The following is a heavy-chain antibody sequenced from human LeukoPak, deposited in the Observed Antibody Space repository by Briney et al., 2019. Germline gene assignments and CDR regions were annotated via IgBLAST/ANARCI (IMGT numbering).Heavy chain of an antibody. V-gene: IGHV1-8*01. CDR3: ARDSADILTGYCDY. J-gene: IGHJ4*02. CDR1: GYTFTSYD. D-gene: IGHD3-9*01. CDR2: MNPNSGAT. Sequence: ASVKVSCKASGYTFTSYDFNWLRQATGQGPEWMGWMNPNSGATGYAQKFQGRVTMTRSASINTAYMELTNLRSDDTAVYYCARDSADILTGYCDYWGQGTLVTVSS.